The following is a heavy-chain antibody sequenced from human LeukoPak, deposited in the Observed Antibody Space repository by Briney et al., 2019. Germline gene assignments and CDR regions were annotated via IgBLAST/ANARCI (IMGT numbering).Heavy chain of an antibody. Sequence: GGSLRLSCAASGFTFSSYSMNWVRQAPGKGLEWVSSISSSSSYIYYADSVKGRFTISGDNAKNSLYLQMNSLRAEDTAVYYCARELGYCSSTSCSVFDYWGQGTLVTVSS. CDR1: GFTFSSYS. J-gene: IGHJ4*02. CDR3: ARELGYCSSTSCSVFDY. V-gene: IGHV3-21*01. CDR2: ISSSSSYI. D-gene: IGHD2-2*01.